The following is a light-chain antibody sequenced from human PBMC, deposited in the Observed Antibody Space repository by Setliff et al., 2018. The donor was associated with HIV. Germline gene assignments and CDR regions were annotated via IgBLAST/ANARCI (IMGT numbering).Light chain of an antibody. CDR1: RNDVGRYDL. Sequence: QSVLAQPASVSGSPGQSITISCSGTRNDVGRYDLVSWYQQHPGKAPKLMIYQASRRPSGVSNRFSASKSGNTASLTISGLQAEDEADYYCCSNTGSNTYVLGTGTKVTVL. J-gene: IGLJ1*01. CDR2: QAS. V-gene: IGLV2-23*01. CDR3: CSNTGSNTYV.